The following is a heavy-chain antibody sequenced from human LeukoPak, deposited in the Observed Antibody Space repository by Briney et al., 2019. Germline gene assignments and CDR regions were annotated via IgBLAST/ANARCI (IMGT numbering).Heavy chain of an antibody. D-gene: IGHD4-11*01. Sequence: TSETLSLTCTVSGDSISSYYWSWIRQSPRKGLEWIGHIYYSGGTRYNASLKSRLTISVDTSKKQFSLKVTSVTAADTAVYYCARHGAGTTGRLYYYNGMDVWGQGTTVTVSS. J-gene: IGHJ6*02. CDR3: ARHGAGTTGRLYYYNGMDV. CDR1: GDSISSYY. CDR2: IYYSGGT. V-gene: IGHV4-59*08.